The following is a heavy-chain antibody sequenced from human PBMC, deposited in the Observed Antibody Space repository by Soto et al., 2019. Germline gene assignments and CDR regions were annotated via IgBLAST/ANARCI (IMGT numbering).Heavy chain of an antibody. Sequence: SVSNAWMNWVRPAPGKGLEWVGRIKSKTDGGTTDYAAPVKGRFTISRDDSKNTLYLQMNSLKTEDTAVYYCTTGYYDYVWGTLFDYWGQGTLVTVSS. CDR3: TTGYYDYVWGTLFDY. V-gene: IGHV3-15*07. CDR1: SVSNAW. J-gene: IGHJ4*02. D-gene: IGHD3-16*01. CDR2: IKSKTDGGTT.